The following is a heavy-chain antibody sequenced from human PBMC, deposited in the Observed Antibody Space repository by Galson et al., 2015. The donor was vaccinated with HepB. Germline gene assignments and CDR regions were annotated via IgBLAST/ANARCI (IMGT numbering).Heavy chain of an antibody. D-gene: IGHD2-2*03. CDR3: AKDSEGIGGIGYCSSTSCYFDY. V-gene: IGHV3-23*01. CDR2: ISGSGGST. CDR1: GFTFSSYA. Sequence: SLRLSCAASGFTFSSYAMSWVRQAPGKGLEWVSAISGSGGSTYYADSVKGRFTISRDNSKNTLYLQMNSLRAEDTAVYFCAKDSEGIGGIGYCSSTSCYFDYWGQGTLVTVSS. J-gene: IGHJ4*02.